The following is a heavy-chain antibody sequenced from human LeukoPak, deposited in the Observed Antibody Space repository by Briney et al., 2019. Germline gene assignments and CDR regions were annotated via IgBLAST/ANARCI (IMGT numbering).Heavy chain of an antibody. J-gene: IGHJ4*02. Sequence: ASVKVSCKASGYTFTSYYMHWVRQAPGQGLEWMGVINPSGGSTSYAQKYQGRVTMTRDTSTSTVYMELSSLRSEDTAVYYCARAAAGNFDYWGQGTLVTVSS. CDR2: INPSGGST. CDR3: ARAAAGNFDY. D-gene: IGHD6-13*01. V-gene: IGHV1-46*01. CDR1: GYTFTSYY.